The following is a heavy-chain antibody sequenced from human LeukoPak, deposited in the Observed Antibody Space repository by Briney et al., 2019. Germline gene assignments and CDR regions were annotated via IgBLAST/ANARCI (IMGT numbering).Heavy chain of an antibody. Sequence: SETLSLTCTVSGGSISSSSYYWGWIRQPPGKGLEWIGSIYYSGSTYYNPSLKSRVTISVDTSKNQFSLKLSSVTAADTAVYCCARRGGGYLGWFDPWGQGTLVTVSS. J-gene: IGHJ5*02. CDR3: ARRGGGYLGWFDP. V-gene: IGHV4-39*01. D-gene: IGHD5-12*01. CDR2: IYYSGST. CDR1: GGSISSSSYY.